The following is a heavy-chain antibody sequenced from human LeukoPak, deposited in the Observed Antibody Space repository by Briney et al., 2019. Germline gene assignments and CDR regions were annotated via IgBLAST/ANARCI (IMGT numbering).Heavy chain of an antibody. J-gene: IGHJ4*02. CDR3: AKGRGSPYYFEY. Sequence: GGSLRLSCAASGFTVSSSHMTWVREAVGKGLEWVSFIYSGGDTSYADSVKGRFTISRDNSKNTLYLQMNSLRAEDTAVYYCAKGRGSPYYFEYWGQGTLVTVSS. CDR2: IYSGGDT. V-gene: IGHV3-53*01. CDR1: GFTVSSSH. D-gene: IGHD1-26*01.